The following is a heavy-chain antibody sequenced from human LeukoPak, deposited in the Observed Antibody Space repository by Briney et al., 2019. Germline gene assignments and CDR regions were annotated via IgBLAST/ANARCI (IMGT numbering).Heavy chain of an antibody. CDR2: ISGSGGST. V-gene: IGHV3-23*01. J-gene: IGHJ4*02. Sequence: GRSLRLSCAASGFTFSSYGMHWVRQAPGKGLEWVSAISGSGGSTYYADSVKGRFTISRDNSKNTLYLQMNSLRAEDTAVYYCAKVGSTGVFDYWGQGTLVTVSS. CDR3: AKVGSTGVFDY. CDR1: GFTFSSYG. D-gene: IGHD1-14*01.